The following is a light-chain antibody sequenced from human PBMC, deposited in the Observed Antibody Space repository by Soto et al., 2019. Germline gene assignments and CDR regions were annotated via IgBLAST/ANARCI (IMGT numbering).Light chain of an antibody. V-gene: IGKV1-9*01. J-gene: IGKJ3*01. CDR3: HQLNSFPLP. CDR2: AAS. Sequence: IQLTQSPSSLSASVGDRVTISCRASQGIANFLAWYQQKPGKAPKLLIYAASTLQSGVPSRFSGSGPGTDFTLPISSLQPEDLATYYCHQLNSFPLPFGPGTKVDIK. CDR1: QGIANF.